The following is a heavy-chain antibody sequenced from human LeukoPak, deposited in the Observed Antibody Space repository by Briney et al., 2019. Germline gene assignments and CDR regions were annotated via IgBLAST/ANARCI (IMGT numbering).Heavy chain of an antibody. CDR3: AGLLVCSTTSCYGVDY. V-gene: IGHV3-48*01. CDR1: GFTFSTSI. D-gene: IGHD2-2*01. J-gene: IGHJ4*02. CDR2: VSSSSGTI. Sequence: GGALRLSCVASGFTFSTSIMNWVRQAPGKGLEWISYVSSSSGTIYYADSVKGRFTIYRDNARNSLYLQMSSLRAEDTAVYYCAGLLVCSTTSCYGVDYWGQGTLVTVSS.